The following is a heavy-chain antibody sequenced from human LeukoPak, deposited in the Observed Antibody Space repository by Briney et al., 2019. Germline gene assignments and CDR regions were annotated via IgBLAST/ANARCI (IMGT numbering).Heavy chain of an antibody. V-gene: IGHV1-2*02. J-gene: IGHJ4*02. CDR2: INPNSGGT. CDR1: GYAFTGYY. CDR3: ASSSSWYLYYFDY. Sequence: ASVKVSCKASGYAFTGYYMHWVRQAPGQGLEWMGWINPNSGGTNYAQKFQGRVTMTRDTSISTAYMELSRLRSDDTAVYYCASSSSWYLYYFDYWGQGTLVTVSS. D-gene: IGHD6-13*01.